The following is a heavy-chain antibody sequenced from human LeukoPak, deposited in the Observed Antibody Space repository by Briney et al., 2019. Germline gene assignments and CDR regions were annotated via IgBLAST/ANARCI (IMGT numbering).Heavy chain of an antibody. V-gene: IGHV4-4*07. J-gene: IGHJ4*02. Sequence: SETLSLTCTVSGGSIRSYYWSWIRQPAEKGLEWNGRIYISGSTNYNPSLKSRVTMSVDTSKNQFSLKLSSVTAADTAVYYCARGRVGQNWGQGTLVTVSS. CDR3: ARGRVGQN. CDR1: GGSIRSYY. D-gene: IGHD3-10*01. CDR2: IYISGST.